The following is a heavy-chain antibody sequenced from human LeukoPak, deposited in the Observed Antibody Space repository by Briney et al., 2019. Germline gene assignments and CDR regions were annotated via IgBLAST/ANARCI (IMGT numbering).Heavy chain of an antibody. CDR3: AKDHPNYDFWSGYYDY. CDR2: ISGSGGST. CDR1: GFTFRNYW. V-gene: IGHV3-23*01. J-gene: IGHJ4*02. Sequence: PGGSLRLSCVASGFTFRNYWMSWVRQAPGKGLEWVSAISGSGGSTYYADSVKGRFTISRDNSKNTLYLQMNSLRAEDTAVYYCAKDHPNYDFWSGYYDYWGQGTLVTVSS. D-gene: IGHD3-3*01.